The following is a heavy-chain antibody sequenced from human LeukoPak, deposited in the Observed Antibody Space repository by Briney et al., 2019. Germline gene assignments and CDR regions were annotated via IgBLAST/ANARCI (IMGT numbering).Heavy chain of an antibody. Sequence: GGSLRLSCAASGFTFSSYWMSWVRQAPGKGLEWVANIKQDGSEKYYVDSVKGRFTISRDNAKNSLYLQMSSLRVEDTAVYYCARDGGSPIVVMTAAYFDYWGQGTLVTVS. V-gene: IGHV3-7*01. J-gene: IGHJ4*02. D-gene: IGHD2-21*02. CDR2: IKQDGSEK. CDR3: ARDGGSPIVVMTAAYFDY. CDR1: GFTFSSYW.